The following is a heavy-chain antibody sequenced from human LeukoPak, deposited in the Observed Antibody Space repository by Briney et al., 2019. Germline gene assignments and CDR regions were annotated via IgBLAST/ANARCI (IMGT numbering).Heavy chain of an antibody. J-gene: IGHJ4*02. CDR3: ARVHSSSYYFDF. D-gene: IGHD6-6*01. CDR2: IYYSGTT. Sequence: PSETLSLTCTASGGSISSSGYYWGWIRQPPGKRLEWIGYIYYSGTTIYNPSLKSRVTISVDTSENQFSLRLYSVTAADTAVYYCARVHSSSYYFDFWGQGTLVTVSS. CDR1: GGSISSSGYY. V-gene: IGHV4-61*08.